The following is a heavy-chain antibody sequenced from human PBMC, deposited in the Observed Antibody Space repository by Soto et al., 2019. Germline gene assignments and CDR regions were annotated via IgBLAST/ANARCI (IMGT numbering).Heavy chain of an antibody. CDR2: INPNSGGT. CDR1: GYTFTGYY. V-gene: IGHV1-2*04. D-gene: IGHD3-22*01. J-gene: IGHJ3*02. CDR3: ARGELTSNYYDSSGYPHAAFDI. Sequence: ASVKVSCKASGYTFTGYYMHWVRQAPGQGLEWMGWINPNSGGTNYAQKFQGWVTMTRDTSISTAYMELSRLRSDDTAVYYCARGELTSNYYDSSGYPHAAFDIWGQGTMVTVSS.